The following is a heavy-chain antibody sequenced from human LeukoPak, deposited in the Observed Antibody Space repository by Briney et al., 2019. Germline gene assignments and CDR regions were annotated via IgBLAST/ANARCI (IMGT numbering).Heavy chain of an antibody. V-gene: IGHV1-2*06. CDR2: INPNSGGT. Sequence: EASVKVSCKASGYTLTDYYMHWVRQAPGQGLEWMGRINPNSGGTNYAQKFQGRVTMTRDTSISTVYMELSRLRSEDTAVYYCASVYKYGMDVWGQGTTVIVSS. CDR1: GYTLTDYY. CDR3: ASVYKYGMDV. J-gene: IGHJ6*02.